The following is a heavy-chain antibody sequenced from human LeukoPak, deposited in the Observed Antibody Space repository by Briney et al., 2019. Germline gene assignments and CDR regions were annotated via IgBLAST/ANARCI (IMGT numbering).Heavy chain of an antibody. D-gene: IGHD3-22*01. CDR3: ARDRGGWDYYDSSGYLDY. CDR2: FDPEDGET. V-gene: IGHV1-24*01. CDR1: GYTLTELS. J-gene: IGHJ4*02. Sequence: RASVKVSCKVSGYTLTELSMHWVRQAPGKGLEWMGGFDPEDGETIYAQKFQGRVTMTEDTSTDTAYMELSSLRSDDTAVYYCARDRGGWDYYDSSGYLDYWGQGTLVTVSS.